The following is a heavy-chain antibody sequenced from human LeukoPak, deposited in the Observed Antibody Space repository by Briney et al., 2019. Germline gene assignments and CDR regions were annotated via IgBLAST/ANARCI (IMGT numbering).Heavy chain of an antibody. CDR3: ARDYGGKFDY. D-gene: IGHD4-23*01. V-gene: IGHV4-59*01. J-gene: IGHJ4*02. Sequence: PSQTLSLTCTVSGGSISSYYWSWIRQPPGKGLEWIGYIYYSGKTKYNPSLKTRVTISVDTSKNQFSLRVSSVTAADTAVYYCARDYGGKFDYWGQGTLVTVSS. CDR2: IYYSGKT. CDR1: GGSISSYY.